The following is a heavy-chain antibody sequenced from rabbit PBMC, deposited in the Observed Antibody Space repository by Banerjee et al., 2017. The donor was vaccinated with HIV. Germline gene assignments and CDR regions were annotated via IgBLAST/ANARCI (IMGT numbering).Heavy chain of an antibody. CDR1: GFSFSSSYW. J-gene: IGHJ3*01. Sequence: QEQLEESGGDLVKPEGSLTLTCTASGFSFSSSYWIYWVRQAPGKGLEWIACIYAGSSGSTYYASWAKGRFTISKTSSTTVTLQMTSLTAADTATYFCARDLSGGSNRNLWGQGTLVTVS. D-gene: IGHD4-2*01. V-gene: IGHV1S45*01. CDR3: ARDLSGGSNRNL. CDR2: IYAGSSGST.